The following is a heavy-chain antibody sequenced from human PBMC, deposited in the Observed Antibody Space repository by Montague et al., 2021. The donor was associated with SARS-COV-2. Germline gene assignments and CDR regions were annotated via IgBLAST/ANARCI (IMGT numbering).Heavy chain of an antibody. CDR2: IYSSEST. V-gene: IGHV4-61*02. J-gene: IGHJ6*02. CDR3: ARDYGDYSYYYGLDV. CDR1: GGSIRSGSYY. D-gene: IGHD4-17*01. Sequence: TLSLTCTVPGGSIRSGSYYWSWIRQPAGKGLEWIGRIYSSESTNYNPSLKSRVTMSVDTSKNQFSLKVSSVTAADTAVYYCARDYGDYSYYYGLDVWGQGTTVTVSS.